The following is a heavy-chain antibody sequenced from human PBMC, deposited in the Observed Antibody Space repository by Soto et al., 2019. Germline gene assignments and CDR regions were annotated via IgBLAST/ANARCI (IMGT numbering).Heavy chain of an antibody. D-gene: IGHD2-15*01. Sequence: SETLSLTCTVSGGSISSYYWSGIRQPPGKGLEWIGYIYYSGSTNYNPSLKSRVTTSVDTSKNQFSLKLSSVTAADTAVYYCARNGAVVVAAIPNYYYGMDVWGQGTTVTVSS. V-gene: IGHV4-59*01. CDR1: GGSISSYY. J-gene: IGHJ6*02. CDR3: ARNGAVVVAAIPNYYYGMDV. CDR2: IYYSGST.